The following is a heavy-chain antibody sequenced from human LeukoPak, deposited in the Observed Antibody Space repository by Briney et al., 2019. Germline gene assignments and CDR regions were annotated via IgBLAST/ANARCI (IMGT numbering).Heavy chain of an antibody. J-gene: IGHJ6*03. Sequence: GGSLRLSCAASGFTFSSYSMNWVRQAPGKGLEWVSSISSSSSYIYYADSVKGRFTISRDNAKNSLYLQMNSLRAEDTAVYYCASQYSSSWYDSSYYYYYMDVWGKGTTVTVSS. D-gene: IGHD6-13*01. CDR1: GFTFSSYS. V-gene: IGHV3-21*01. CDR2: ISSSSSYI. CDR3: ASQYSSSWYDSSYYYYYMDV.